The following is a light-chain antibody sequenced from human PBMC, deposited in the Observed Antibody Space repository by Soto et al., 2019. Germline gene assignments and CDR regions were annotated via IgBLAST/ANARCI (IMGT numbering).Light chain of an antibody. J-gene: IGLJ1*01. CDR3: SSHTSGNTRV. Sequence: QSVLTQPASVSGSPGQSIAISCTGTSSDVGGYDYVSWYQQHSDKAPKLMIYEVTKRPSGVSNRFSGSKSGNTASLTISGLQPEDEADYYCSSHTSGNTRVLGSGTKVTDL. V-gene: IGLV2-14*01. CDR1: SSDVGGYDY. CDR2: EVT.